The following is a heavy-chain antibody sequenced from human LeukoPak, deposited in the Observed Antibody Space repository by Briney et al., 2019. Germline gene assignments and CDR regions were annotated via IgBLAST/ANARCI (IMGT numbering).Heavy chain of an antibody. J-gene: IGHJ4*02. CDR1: GDSFISHT. CDR3: AREYDSRARFDS. D-gene: IGHD4-11*01. Sequence: PGGSLRLSCAGSGDSFISHTMIWVRQAPGKGLEWISYIGYSGSPIYYADSVKGRFGIPRDDAKTSLYLHMNSLRAEDTAFYYCAREYDSRARFDSWGQGILVTVSS. CDR2: IGYSGSPI. V-gene: IGHV3-48*01.